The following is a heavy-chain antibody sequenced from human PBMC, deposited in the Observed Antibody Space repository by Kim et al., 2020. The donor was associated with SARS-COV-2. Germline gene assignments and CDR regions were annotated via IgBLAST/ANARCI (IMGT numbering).Heavy chain of an antibody. CDR2: IYPGDSDT. CDR3: ARQGWQQLVQGYYYYGMDV. V-gene: IGHV5-51*01. Sequence: GESLKISCKGSGYSFTSYWIGWVRQMPGKGLEWIGIIYPGDSDTRYSPSFQGQVTISADKSISTAYLQWSSLKASDTAMYYCARQGWQQLVQGYYYYGMDVWGQGTTVTVSS. J-gene: IGHJ6*02. D-gene: IGHD6-13*01. CDR1: GYSFTSYW.